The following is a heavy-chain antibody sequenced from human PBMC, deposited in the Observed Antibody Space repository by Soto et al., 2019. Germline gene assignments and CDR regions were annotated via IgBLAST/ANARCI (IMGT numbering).Heavy chain of an antibody. CDR3: VNLGYDLLSGSWANMDV. CDR2: VSAGGATT. J-gene: IGHJ6*03. D-gene: IGHD3-9*01. V-gene: IGHV3-23*01. Sequence: EQLFESGGGLVQPGGSLRLSCAASGFTFNNFAMTWVRQAPGKGLEWVSAVSAGGATTYYADSVQGRFTISRDNSKDPMSLQTNSLRVEDTVMYYCVNLGYDLLSGSWANMDVWGEGTSVPVSS. CDR1: GFTFNNFA.